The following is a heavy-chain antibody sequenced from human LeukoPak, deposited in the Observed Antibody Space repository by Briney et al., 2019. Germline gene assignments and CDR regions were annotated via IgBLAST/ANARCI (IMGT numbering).Heavy chain of an antibody. CDR1: GFTFSGSA. CDR2: IRSKVNSYAT. Sequence: GGSLRLSCAASGFTFSGSAMHWVRQASGKGLEWVGRIRSKVNSYATAYAASVKGRFTISRDDSKNTAYLQMNSLKTEDTAVYYCTTTPGYSSGWYFGWGQGTLVTVSS. J-gene: IGHJ4*02. CDR3: TTTPGYSSGWYFG. V-gene: IGHV3-73*01. D-gene: IGHD6-19*01.